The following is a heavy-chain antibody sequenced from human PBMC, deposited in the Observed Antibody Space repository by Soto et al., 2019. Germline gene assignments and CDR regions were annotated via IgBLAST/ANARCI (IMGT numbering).Heavy chain of an antibody. CDR1: GFTFSSYG. J-gene: IGHJ3*02. Sequence: QVQLVESGGGVVQPGRSLRLSCAASGFTFSSYGMHWVRQAPGKGLEWVAVIWYDGSNKYYADSVKGRFTISRDNSKNTLYLQMNSLRAEDTAVYYCARWFGGENAFDIWGQGTMVTVSS. CDR2: IWYDGSNK. D-gene: IGHD3-10*01. V-gene: IGHV3-33*01. CDR3: ARWFGGENAFDI.